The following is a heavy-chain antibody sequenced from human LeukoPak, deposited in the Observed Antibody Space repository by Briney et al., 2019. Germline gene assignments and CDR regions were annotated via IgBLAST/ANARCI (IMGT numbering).Heavy chain of an antibody. D-gene: IGHD5-12*01. V-gene: IGHV1-2*02. CDR1: GYTFTGYY. J-gene: IGHJ4*02. CDR3: ARATTRYSGYDFDY. Sequence: ASVKVSCKASGYTFTGYYMHWVRQAPGQGLEWMGWINPNSGGTNYLQKFQGRVTLTRDTSISTAYMELSSLKSDDTAVYYCARATTRYSGYDFDYWGQGTLVTVSS. CDR2: INPNSGGT.